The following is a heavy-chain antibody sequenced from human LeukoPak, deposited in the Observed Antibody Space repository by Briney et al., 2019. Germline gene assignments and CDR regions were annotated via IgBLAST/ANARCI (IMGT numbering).Heavy chain of an antibody. CDR3: VRGGYYLRYYYYYMDV. CDR2: ISSSSSYI. V-gene: IGHV3-21*01. Sequence: PGGSLRLSCAASGFTFSSYSMNWVRQAPGKGLEWVSSISSSSSYIYYADSVKGRFTISRGNAKNSLYLQMNSLRAEDTAVYYCVRGGYYLRYYYYYMDVWGKGTTVTVSS. D-gene: IGHD3-22*01. CDR1: GFTFSSYS. J-gene: IGHJ6*03.